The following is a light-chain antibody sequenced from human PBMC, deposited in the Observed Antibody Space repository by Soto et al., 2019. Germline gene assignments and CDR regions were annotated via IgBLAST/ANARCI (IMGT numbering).Light chain of an antibody. CDR2: RAS. J-gene: IGKJ1*01. V-gene: IGKV1-5*03. CDR1: QSISSW. CDR3: QQYNSWT. Sequence: DIQMTQSPSTLSASVGDRVTITCRASQSISSWLAWYQQKAGKAPKLLIYRASSLESGVPSRFNGSGSGTEFTLTIPSLQPDDFATYYCQQYNSWTFGQGTKVEIK.